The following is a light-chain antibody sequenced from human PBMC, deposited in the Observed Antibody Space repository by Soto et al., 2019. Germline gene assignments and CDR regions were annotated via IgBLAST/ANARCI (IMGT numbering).Light chain of an antibody. V-gene: IGKV3-11*01. CDR1: QSVSSF. J-gene: IGKJ4*01. CDR2: DAS. CDR3: HERSNWPQLT. Sequence: EIVLTQSPATMSLSPGEGATLSCRTSQSVSSFLAWYQQKPGQAPRLLIYDASNRATGIPARFSGSGSGTDFTLTISSLGPEHFAVYFCHERSNWPQLTFGGGTKVEIK.